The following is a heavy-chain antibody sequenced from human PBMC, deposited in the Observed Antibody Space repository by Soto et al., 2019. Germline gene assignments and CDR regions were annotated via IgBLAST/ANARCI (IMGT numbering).Heavy chain of an antibody. V-gene: IGHV4-30-2*01. J-gene: IGHJ5*02. CDR2: MYHSGTF. CDR1: GGSIGCVGYS. D-gene: IGHD3-10*01. Sequence: SETLSLTCAVSGGSIGCVGYSWSWIRQPPGGGLEWIGYMYHSGTFLKSPSLKTRLTMSLDMSKNQFSLTLNSMTAADTAVYYCARAQFYSGSGNYNNLMFDAWGQG. CDR3: ARAQFYSGSGNYNNLMFDA.